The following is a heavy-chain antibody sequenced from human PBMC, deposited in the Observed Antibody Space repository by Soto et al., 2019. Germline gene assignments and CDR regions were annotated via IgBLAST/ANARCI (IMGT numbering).Heavy chain of an antibody. CDR3: ARAEQTRLDRGVINY. D-gene: IGHD3-10*01. V-gene: IGHV4-31*03. Sequence: QVQLQESGPGLLKPSQTLSLTCTVSGGSISSGGYYWSWIRQHPGKGLEWIGYIYYSGSTYYNPSLKSRVTISVDTSKNQFYLQLSSVTAADTAVYYCARAEQTRLDRGVINYWGQGTLVTVSS. J-gene: IGHJ4*02. CDR2: IYYSGST. CDR1: GGSISSGGYY.